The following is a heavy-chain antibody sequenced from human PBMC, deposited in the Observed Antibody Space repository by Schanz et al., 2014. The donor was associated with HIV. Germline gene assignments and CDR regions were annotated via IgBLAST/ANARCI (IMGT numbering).Heavy chain of an antibody. J-gene: IGHJ4*02. D-gene: IGHD3-10*01. CDR1: GFTFSDYW. CDR3: ARGRLIGNSGYPYFDF. CDR2: ISWNSGII. Sequence: EVQLVESGGGFVQPGGSLRLSCAASGFTFSDYWMFWVRQAPGKGLEWVSSISWNSGIIGYADSVKGRFTISRDNAKNSVYLQMDSLRVEDTALYYCARGRLIGNSGYPYFDFWGQGTQVTVSS. V-gene: IGHV3-9*01.